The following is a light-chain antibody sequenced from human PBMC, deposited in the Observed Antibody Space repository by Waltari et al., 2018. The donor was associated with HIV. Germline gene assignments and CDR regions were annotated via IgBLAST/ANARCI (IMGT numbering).Light chain of an antibody. CDR3: QSYDSSLSGSRV. Sequence: QSVLTQPPSVSGAPGQRVTISCTGSSPNLGAGFDVHWYQQVPGTAPKLLIYGNINRPSGVPDRFSGSKSGASASLAITGLQAEDEADYYCQSYDSSLSGSRVFGTGTKVTVL. CDR1: SPNLGAGFD. J-gene: IGLJ1*01. CDR2: GNI. V-gene: IGLV1-40*01.